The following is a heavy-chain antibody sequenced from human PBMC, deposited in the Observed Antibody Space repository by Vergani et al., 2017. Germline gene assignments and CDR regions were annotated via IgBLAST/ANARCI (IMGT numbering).Heavy chain of an antibody. D-gene: IGHD5-24*01. CDR1: GFTFSSYG. Sequence: VQLVESGGGLVQPGGSLRLSCAASGFTFSSYGMHWVRQAPGKGLEWVAVIWYDGSNKYYADSVKGRFTISRDNSKNTLYLQMNSLRAEDTAVYYCARDGRDGYNFGRFDYWGQGTLVTVSS. J-gene: IGHJ4*02. V-gene: IGHV3-33*08. CDR3: ARDGRDGYNFGRFDY. CDR2: IWYDGSNK.